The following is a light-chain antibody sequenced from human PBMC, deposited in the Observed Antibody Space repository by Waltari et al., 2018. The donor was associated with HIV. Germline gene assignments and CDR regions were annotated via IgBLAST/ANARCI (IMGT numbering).Light chain of an antibody. J-gene: IGLJ3*02. CDR1: SSDVGSYNF. Sequence: QSALTQPASLSGPPGQSITLSCTGTSSDVGSYNFFSWYHPPPGHAPKLIIYEFNKRPSGSSKRLSGSKSGNTASLTIFGLQPEDEADYYCCAYSGGITYWVFGGGTKLTVL. CDR3: CAYSGGITYWV. CDR2: EFN. V-gene: IGLV2-23*02.